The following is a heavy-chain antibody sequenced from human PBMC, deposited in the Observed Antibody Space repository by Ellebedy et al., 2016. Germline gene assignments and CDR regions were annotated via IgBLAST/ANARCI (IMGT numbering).Heavy chain of an antibody. D-gene: IGHD6-19*01. CDR2: IYSGGST. V-gene: IGHV3-53*01. CDR1: GFTVSSNY. J-gene: IGHJ3*01. CDR3: ARGPYSSGHCDAFDV. Sequence: GESLKISXAASGFTVSSNYMSWVRQAPGKGLEWVSVIYSGGSTYYADSVKGRFTISRDNSKNTLYLQMNSLRAEDTAVYYCARGPYSSGHCDAFDVWGRGTMVTVSS.